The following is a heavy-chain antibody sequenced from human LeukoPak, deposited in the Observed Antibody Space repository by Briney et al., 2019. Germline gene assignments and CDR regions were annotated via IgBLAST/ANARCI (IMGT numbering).Heavy chain of an antibody. CDR1: GGSISGYY. V-gene: IGHV4-59*01. CDR3: ARVHCSSTSCYGDDAFDI. D-gene: IGHD2-2*01. CDR2: IYYSGST. Sequence: SETLSLTCTVSGGSISGYYWRWIRQPPGKGLEWIAYIYYSGSTNYNPSLKSRVTISVDTSKNQFSLKLSSVTAADTAVYYCARVHCSSTSCYGDDAFDIWGQGTMVTVSS. J-gene: IGHJ3*02.